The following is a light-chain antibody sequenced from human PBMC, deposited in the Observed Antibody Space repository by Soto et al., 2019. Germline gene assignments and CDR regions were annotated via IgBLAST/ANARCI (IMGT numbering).Light chain of an antibody. CDR1: QSISSY. Sequence: DIQMTQSPSSLSASVVDRVTLTCRASQSISSYLNWYQQKPGKAPKLLIYAASSLQSGVPSRFSGSGSGTDFTLTISSLQPEDFATYYCQKSYSTTWTFGQGTKVDI. CDR3: QKSYSTTWT. V-gene: IGKV1-39*01. J-gene: IGKJ1*01. CDR2: AAS.